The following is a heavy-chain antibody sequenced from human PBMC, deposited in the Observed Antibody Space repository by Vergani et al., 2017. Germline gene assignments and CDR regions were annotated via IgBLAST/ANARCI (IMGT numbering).Heavy chain of an antibody. CDR1: GGSVSSGSYY. D-gene: IGHD3-3*01. CDR3: ARGGLITIVGVVKGDWFDP. Sequence: QVQLQESGPGLVKPSETLSLTCTVSGGSVSSGSYYWSWIRPPAGKGLEWIGYIYYSGSTNYNPSLKSRVTISVDTSKNQFSLKLSSVTAADTAVYYCARGGLITIVGVVKGDWFDPWGQGTLGTVSS. V-gene: IGHV4-61*10. J-gene: IGHJ5*02. CDR2: IYYSGST.